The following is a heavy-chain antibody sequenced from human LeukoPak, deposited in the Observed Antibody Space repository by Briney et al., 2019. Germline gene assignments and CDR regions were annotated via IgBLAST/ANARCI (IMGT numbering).Heavy chain of an antibody. CDR1: GFTFSSYA. J-gene: IGHJ3*02. D-gene: IGHD2-15*01. Sequence: GGSLRLSCAASGFTFSSYAMSWVRQAPGKGLEWVSAISGSGGSTYYADSVKGRFTISRDNSKNTLYLQMNSLRAEDTAVYYCAKGVLGYCSGGICYFDDAFDIWGQGTMVTVSS. CDR3: AKGVLGYCSGGICYFDDAFDI. V-gene: IGHV3-23*01. CDR2: ISGSGGST.